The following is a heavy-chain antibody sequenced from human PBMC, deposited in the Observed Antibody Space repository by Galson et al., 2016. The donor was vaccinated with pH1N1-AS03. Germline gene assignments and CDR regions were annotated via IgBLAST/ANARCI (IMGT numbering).Heavy chain of an antibody. CDR1: GFTFSDYW. Sequence: CAASGFTFSDYWMHWVRQAPGKGLVWVSGITSDGSTPTYADSVQGRFTISRDNAKNTLYLQMSSLRVEDTAVYFCARGRFLDWFPDDYWGQGTLVTVSS. CDR3: ARGRFLDWFPDDY. J-gene: IGHJ4*02. CDR2: ITSDGSTP. D-gene: IGHD3/OR15-3a*01. V-gene: IGHV3-74*03.